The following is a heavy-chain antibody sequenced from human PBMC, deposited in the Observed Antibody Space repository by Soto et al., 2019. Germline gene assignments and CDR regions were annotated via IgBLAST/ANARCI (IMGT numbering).Heavy chain of an antibody. CDR2: INHSGST. CDR3: AGPSGQRYYYYGMDV. D-gene: IGHD6-25*01. V-gene: IGHV4-39*01. Sequence: SETLSLTCTVFGGSISSSSYYWGWIRQPPGKGLEWIGEINHSGSTYYNPSLKSRVTISVDTSKNQFSLKLSSVTAADTAVYYCAGPSGQRYYYYGMDVWGQGTTVTVSS. J-gene: IGHJ6*02. CDR1: GGSISSSSYY.